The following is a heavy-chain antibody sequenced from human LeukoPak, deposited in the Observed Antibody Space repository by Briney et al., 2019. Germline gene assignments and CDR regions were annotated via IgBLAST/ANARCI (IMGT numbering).Heavy chain of an antibody. V-gene: IGHV3-30*18. CDR1: GFTFSSYG. Sequence: GRSLRLSCAASGFTFSSYGMHWVRQAPGKGLEWVAVISYDGSNKYYADSVKGRFTISRDNSKNTLYLQMNSLRAEDTAVYYCAKDLITMIVVVDRYYYYGMDVWGQGTTVTVSS. J-gene: IGHJ6*02. CDR2: ISYDGSNK. CDR3: AKDLITMIVVVDRYYYYGMDV. D-gene: IGHD3-22*01.